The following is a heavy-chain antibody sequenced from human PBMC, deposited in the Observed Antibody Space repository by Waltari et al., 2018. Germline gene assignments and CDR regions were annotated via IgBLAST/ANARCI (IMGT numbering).Heavy chain of an antibody. CDR2: ISGSGGST. CDR1: GFTFSSYA. Sequence: EVQLVESGGGLVQPGGSLRLSCAASGFTFSSYAMSWVRQAPGKGLEWVSAISGSGGSTDYADAVKCRFTISRDNCKNSLYLQMNSLRAEDMALYYCAKGYHYGMDVWGQGTTVTVSS. J-gene: IGHJ6*02. CDR3: AKGYHYGMDV. V-gene: IGHV3-23*04. D-gene: IGHD1-20*01.